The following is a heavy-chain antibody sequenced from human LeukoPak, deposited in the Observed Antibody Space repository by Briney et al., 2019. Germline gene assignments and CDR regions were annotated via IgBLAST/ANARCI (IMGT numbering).Heavy chain of an antibody. J-gene: IGHJ5*02. D-gene: IGHD5-24*01. CDR1: GGSIGSSSYC. CDR2: ICYSGST. CDR3: ARTENYIPEDCFDP. V-gene: IGHV4-39*01. Sequence: SEALSLTCSVSGGSIGSSSYCWGWIRQPPGKGLEWIGTICYSGSTFYNPSLKSRVTLSVDTSKNQFSLKLSSVTAADTAVYYCARTENYIPEDCFDPWGQGTLVTVSS.